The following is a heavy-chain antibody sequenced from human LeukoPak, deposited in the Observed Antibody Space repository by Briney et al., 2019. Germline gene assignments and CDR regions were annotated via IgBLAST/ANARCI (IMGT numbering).Heavy chain of an antibody. J-gene: IGHJ4*02. CDR3: ARDKNLGSLYSGSWYAFDY. CDR1: GGSISSYY. V-gene: IGHV4-59*01. Sequence: SETLSLTCTVSGGSISSYYWSWIRQPPGKGLEWIGYIYYSGSTNYNPSLKSRVTISVDTSKNQFSLKLSSVTAADTAMYYCARDKNLGSLYSGSWYAFDYWGQGTLVTVSS. CDR2: IYYSGST. D-gene: IGHD6-13*01.